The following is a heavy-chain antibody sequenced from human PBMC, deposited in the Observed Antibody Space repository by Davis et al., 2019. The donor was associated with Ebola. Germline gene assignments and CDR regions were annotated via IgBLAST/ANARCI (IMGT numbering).Heavy chain of an antibody. CDR1: GFSLSTSGVG. J-gene: IGHJ4*02. CDR3: AHRHYGSGSYSFFDF. CDR2: IYWDDDK. V-gene: IGHV2-5*02. Sequence: SGPTLVKPTQTLTPTCTFSGFSLSTSGVGVGWIRQPPGKALEWLALIYWDDDKRYSPSLKSRLTITKDTSKNQVVLTMTKMDPVDTATYYCAHRHYGSGSYSFFDFWGQGALVTVSS. D-gene: IGHD3-10*01.